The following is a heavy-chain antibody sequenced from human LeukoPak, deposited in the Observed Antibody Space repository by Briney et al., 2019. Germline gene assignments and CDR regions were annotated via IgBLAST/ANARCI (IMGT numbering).Heavy chain of an antibody. Sequence: GGSLRLSCAASGFTINTFTMNWVRQAPGKGLEWVSTIRGAEGGTYYADSVKGRFTISRDNFENTLYLQMNYLREEDTALYYCAKAFSSGWSPFDYWGQEALVTVSS. V-gene: IGHV3-23*01. D-gene: IGHD6-19*01. CDR1: GFTINTFT. CDR3: AKAFSSGWSPFDY. CDR2: IRGAEGGT. J-gene: IGHJ4*02.